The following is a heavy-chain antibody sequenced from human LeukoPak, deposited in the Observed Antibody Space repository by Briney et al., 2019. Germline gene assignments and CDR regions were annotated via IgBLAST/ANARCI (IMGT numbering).Heavy chain of an antibody. CDR1: GYTFTSYD. Sequence: ASVKGSCKASGYTFTSYDINWVRQATGQGLEWMGWMNPNSGNTGYAQKFQGRVTTTRNTSISTAYMELSSLRSEDTAVYYCARVMVRGPTAAGYWGQGTLVTVSS. J-gene: IGHJ4*02. D-gene: IGHD3-10*01. V-gene: IGHV1-8*01. CDR2: MNPNSGNT. CDR3: ARVMVRGPTAAGY.